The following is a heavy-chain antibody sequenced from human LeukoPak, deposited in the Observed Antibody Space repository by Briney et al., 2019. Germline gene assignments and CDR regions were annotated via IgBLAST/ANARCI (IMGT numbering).Heavy chain of an antibody. CDR2: IYYSGST. J-gene: IGHJ6*03. V-gene: IGHV4-59*01. D-gene: IGHD5-12*01. CDR3: ARGNSGYVGLGYYYYMDV. Sequence: SETLSLTCTVSGGSISPYYWSWIRQPPGKGLEWIGYIYYSGSTNYNPSLKSRVTISVDTSKNQFSLKLSSVTAADTAVYYCARGNSGYVGLGYYYYMDVWGKGTTVTISS. CDR1: GGSISPYY.